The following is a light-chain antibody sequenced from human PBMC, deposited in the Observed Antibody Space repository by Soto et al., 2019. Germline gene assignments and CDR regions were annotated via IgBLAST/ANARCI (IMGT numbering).Light chain of an antibody. CDR2: AAS. CDR1: QTIIRY. V-gene: IGKV1-39*01. CDR3: QQSYSTPYT. Sequence: DIQMTQSPSSLSASVGDRVSITCRASQTIIRYLSWYQQKPGKAPKLLISAASSLQSGVSSRFNGSRSGTDFTLTISSLQSDDFATYYCQQSYSTPYTFGQGTKVDI. J-gene: IGKJ2*01.